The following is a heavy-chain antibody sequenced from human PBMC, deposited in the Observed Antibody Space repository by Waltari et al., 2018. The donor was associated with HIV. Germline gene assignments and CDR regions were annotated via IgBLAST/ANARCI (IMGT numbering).Heavy chain of an antibody. V-gene: IGHV4-39*07. D-gene: IGHD6-6*01. CDR3: ARGASIGGWVRNDY. J-gene: IGHJ4*02. Sequence: SLTCTVSGGSISSSGYYWGWIRQPPGKGLEWIGTIYYSGSTYYNPSLKSRVTISADTSKNQFSLKLSSVTAADTAVYYCARGASIGGWVRNDYWGQGTLVTVSS. CDR2: IYYSGST. CDR1: GGSISSSGYY.